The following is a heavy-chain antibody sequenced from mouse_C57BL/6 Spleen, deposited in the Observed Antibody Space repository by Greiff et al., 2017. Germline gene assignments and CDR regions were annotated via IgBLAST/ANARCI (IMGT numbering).Heavy chain of an antibody. CDR2: IDPRSGDT. Sequence: QVHVQQSGAELARPGASVKLSCKASGYTFTSYCISWVKQRTGQGLEWIGEIDPRSGDTYYNQKFKGKATLTADKSSSTAYMELRSLTSEDSAVYFDASEREYDYLFDYWGQGTTLTVSS. CDR3: ASEREYDYLFDY. CDR1: GYTFTSYC. D-gene: IGHD2-4*01. V-gene: IGHV1-81*01. J-gene: IGHJ2*01.